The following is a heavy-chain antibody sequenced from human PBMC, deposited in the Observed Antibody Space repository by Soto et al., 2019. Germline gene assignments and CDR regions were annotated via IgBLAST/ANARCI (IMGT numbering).Heavy chain of an antibody. Sequence: QITLKESGPTLVKPTQTLTLTCTFSGLSLSTTGVGVGWIRQPPGKALEWLALIYWDDDKRYSPSLKSRLTITKHTSKNQVVLTMTKMDPVDTATYYCVQSRCGGDCLQSYSSHSYYGLDVWGQGTTVTVSS. D-gene: IGHD2-21*02. V-gene: IGHV2-5*02. CDR3: VQSRCGGDCLQSYSSHSYYGLDV. J-gene: IGHJ6*02. CDR1: GLSLSTTGVG. CDR2: IYWDDDK.